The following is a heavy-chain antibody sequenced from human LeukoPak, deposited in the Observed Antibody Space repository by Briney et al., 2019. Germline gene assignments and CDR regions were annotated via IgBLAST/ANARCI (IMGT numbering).Heavy chain of an antibody. V-gene: IGHV1-69*13. CDR3: ARGRDSSGYGSDY. J-gene: IGHJ4*02. CDR1: GGTFSSYA. CDR2: IIPTFGTA. Sequence: ASVKVSCKASGGTFSSYAISWVRQAPGQGLEWMGGIIPTFGTANYAQKFQGRVTITADESTSTAYMELSSLRSEDTAVYYCARGRDSSGYGSDYWGQGTLVTVSS. D-gene: IGHD3-22*01.